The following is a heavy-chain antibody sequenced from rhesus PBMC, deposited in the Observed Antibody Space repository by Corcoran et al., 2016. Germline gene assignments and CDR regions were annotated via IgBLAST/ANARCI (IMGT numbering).Heavy chain of an antibody. CDR3: ARRSGSWILDV. D-gene: IGHD6-25*01. CDR2: IRSGGST. V-gene: IGHV4-73*01. CDR1: GGSVSGYW. J-gene: IGHJ5-2*02. Sequence: QVQLQQWGEGLVKPPEHLSLPCAVYGGSVSGYWLGWLRQPPGKGLEWIGRIRSGGSTNYNPSLKSRVTISKDTSKNQCSLKLSSVTAADTAVYYWARRSGSWILDVWGRGVLVTVSS.